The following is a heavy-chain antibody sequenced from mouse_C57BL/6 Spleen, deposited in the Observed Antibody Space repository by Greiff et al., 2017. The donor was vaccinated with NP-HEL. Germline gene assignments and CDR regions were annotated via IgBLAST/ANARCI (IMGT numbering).Heavy chain of an antibody. CDR1: GYAFSSYW. J-gene: IGHJ3*01. CDR2: IYPGDGDT. Sequence: VKLQESGAELVKPGASVKISCKASGYAFSSYWMNWVKQRPGKGLEWIGQIYPGDGDTNYNGKFKGKATLTADKSSSTAYMQLSSLTSEDSAVYFCARWDYYGTLTGFAYWGQGTLVTVSA. V-gene: IGHV1-80*01. D-gene: IGHD1-1*01. CDR3: ARWDYYGTLTGFAY.